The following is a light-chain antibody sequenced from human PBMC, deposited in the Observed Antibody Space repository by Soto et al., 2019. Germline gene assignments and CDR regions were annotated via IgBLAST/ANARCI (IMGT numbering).Light chain of an antibody. CDR1: QFLSSSY. CDR2: AAS. CDR3: QQQGT. V-gene: IGKV3-20*01. J-gene: IGKJ2*01. Sequence: EIVLTQSPGTLSLSPGERATLSCRASQFLSSSYVVWYQQKPGQAPRLLIYAASRRATGIPDRFSGSGSATEYTLTIRRLGPEDFAVYYCQQQGTFGQGTRLEIK.